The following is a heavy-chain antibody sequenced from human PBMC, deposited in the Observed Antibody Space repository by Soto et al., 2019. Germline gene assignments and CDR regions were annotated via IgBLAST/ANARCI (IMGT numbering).Heavy chain of an antibody. V-gene: IGHV4-4*07. CDR3: ARRVLRYSDCRHYYFDY. CDR2: IYTSGST. Sequence: SETLSLTCTVSGGSISSYYWSWIRQLAGKGLEWIGRIYTSGSTNYNPSLKSRVTMSVDTSKNQFSLKLSSVTAADTAVYYCARRVLRYSDCRHYYFDYWGQGTPVTVSS. J-gene: IGHJ4*02. CDR1: GGSISSYY. D-gene: IGHD3-9*01.